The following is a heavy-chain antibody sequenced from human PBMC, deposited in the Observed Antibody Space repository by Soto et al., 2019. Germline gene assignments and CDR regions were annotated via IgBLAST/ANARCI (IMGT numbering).Heavy chain of an antibody. V-gene: IGHV3-48*01. Sequence: DVQLVESGGGLVQPGGSLRLSCAASGFTFSGYSLNWVRQAPGKGLEWLSYISGTSSTIYYADSVEGRFTISRDNAKNSLYLQMNSLRAEDTAVYYCARDRAEDYWGQGTLVTVSS. CDR1: GFTFSGYS. J-gene: IGHJ4*02. CDR3: ARDRAEDY. CDR2: ISGTSSTI.